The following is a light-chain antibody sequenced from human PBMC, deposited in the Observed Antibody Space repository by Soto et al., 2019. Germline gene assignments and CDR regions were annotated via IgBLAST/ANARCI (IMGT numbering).Light chain of an antibody. CDR2: EVR. V-gene: IGLV2-14*01. CDR1: RSDIGGYGY. Sequence: QSALTQPASVSGSPGQSITISCTGTRSDIGGYGYVSWYQQHPGKAPKLMIYEVRNRPSGVSNRFSGSKFGNTASLTISGLQTEDEATYYCSSYTSSPSLVFGGGTKVTVL. J-gene: IGLJ2*01. CDR3: SSYTSSPSLV.